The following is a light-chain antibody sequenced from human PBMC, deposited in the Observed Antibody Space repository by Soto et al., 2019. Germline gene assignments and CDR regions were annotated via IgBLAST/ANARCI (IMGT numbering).Light chain of an antibody. CDR1: QSISSSH. CDR3: HQYGSSRLT. J-gene: IGKJ4*01. Sequence: EIVSTQSPGTLSLSPGDRATLSCRASQSISSSHLAWYQQKPGQAPRLLIYAASSRATGIPDRFSGSGSGTDFTLTISRLEPEDFAVYYCHQYGSSRLTFGGGTKVEIK. CDR2: AAS. V-gene: IGKV3-20*01.